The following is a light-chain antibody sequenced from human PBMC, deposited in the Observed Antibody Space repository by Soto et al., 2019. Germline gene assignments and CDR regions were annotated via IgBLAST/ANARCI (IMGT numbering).Light chain of an antibody. CDR3: CSYAGSSTFLYV. V-gene: IGLV2-23*02. Sequence: QSALTQPASVSGSPGQSITISCTGTSSDVGSYNLVSWYQQHPCQAPKLMIYEVSKRPSGVSNRFSGSKSGNTASLTISGLQAEDEADYYCCSYAGSSTFLYVFGTGTKLTVL. CDR2: EVS. J-gene: IGLJ1*01. CDR1: SSDVGSYNL.